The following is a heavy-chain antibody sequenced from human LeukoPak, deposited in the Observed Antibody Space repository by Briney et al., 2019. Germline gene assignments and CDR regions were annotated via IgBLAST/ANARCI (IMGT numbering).Heavy chain of an antibody. Sequence: PGGSLRLSCAASGFTFSSYAMHWVRQAPGKGLEWVAVIPYDGSNKYYADSVKGRFTISRDNSKNTLYLQMNSLRAEDTAVYYCARVTTANHLAPRGYFDYWGQGTLVTVSS. CDR1: GFTFSSYA. V-gene: IGHV3-30-3*01. CDR2: IPYDGSNK. J-gene: IGHJ4*02. D-gene: IGHD3-3*02. CDR3: ARVTTANHLAPRGYFDY.